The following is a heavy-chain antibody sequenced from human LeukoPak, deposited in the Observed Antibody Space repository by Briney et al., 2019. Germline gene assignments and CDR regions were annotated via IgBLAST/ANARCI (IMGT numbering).Heavy chain of an antibody. J-gene: IGHJ4*02. V-gene: IGHV3-48*04. CDR3: ASVGYNYGFGFGY. CDR1: GFTFSSYS. Sequence: GGSLRLSCAASGFTFSSYSMNWVRQAPGKGLEWVSYISSSGSSIYYADSMKGRFTISRDNAENSLYLQMNSLRAEDTAVYYCASVGYNYGFGFGYWGQGTLVTVSS. D-gene: IGHD5-18*01. CDR2: ISSSGSSI.